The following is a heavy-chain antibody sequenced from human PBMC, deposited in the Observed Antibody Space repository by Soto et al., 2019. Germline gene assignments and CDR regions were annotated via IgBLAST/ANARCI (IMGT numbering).Heavy chain of an antibody. CDR3: ARATVGLYTISYFDY. V-gene: IGHV4-30-4*01. CDR2: IYNGGST. CDR1: GGSVSSVGLN. D-gene: IGHD2-8*01. J-gene: IGHJ4*02. Sequence: SLSLACPVSGGSVSSVGLNWAWLRRPPGKGLDWIGYIYNGGSTYYRPSLQSRMHMSLDATRNDYSLRLTYVTAADTAGCFCARATVGLYTISYFDYWGQGKLVTVYS.